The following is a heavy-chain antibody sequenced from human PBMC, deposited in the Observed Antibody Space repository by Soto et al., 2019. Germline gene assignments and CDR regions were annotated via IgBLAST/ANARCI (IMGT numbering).Heavy chain of an antibody. V-gene: IGHV1-18*01. J-gene: IGHJ5*02. CDR1: GYTFFTYD. Sequence: ASVKVSCKASGYTFFTYDISWVRQAPGQGLEWMGWISTYSGDTKYAQKFQGRVTMTTDTSTTTAYLELRSLRSDDTAVYYCARHHGPTTSENWFDPCGQGTLVPVSS. D-gene: IGHD5-12*01. CDR2: ISTYSGDT. CDR3: ARHHGPTTSENWFDP.